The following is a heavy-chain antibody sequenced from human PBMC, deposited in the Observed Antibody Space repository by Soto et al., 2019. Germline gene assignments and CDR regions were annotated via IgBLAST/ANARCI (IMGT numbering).Heavy chain of an antibody. CDR2: IYYSGST. D-gene: IGHD2-15*01. CDR1: GGSISSYY. CDR3: ARGYCSGGSCYLDAFDI. J-gene: IGHJ3*02. V-gene: IGHV4-59*01. Sequence: WETLSLTCTVSGGSISSYYWSWIRPPPGKGLEWIGYIYYSGSTNYNPSLKSRVTISVDTSKNQFSLKLSSVTAADTAVYYCARGYCSGGSCYLDAFDIWGQGTMDTVSS.